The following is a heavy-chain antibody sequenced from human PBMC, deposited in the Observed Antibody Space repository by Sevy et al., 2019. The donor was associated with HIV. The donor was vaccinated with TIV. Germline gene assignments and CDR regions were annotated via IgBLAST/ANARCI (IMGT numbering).Heavy chain of an antibody. Sequence: SETLSLTCTVSGDSISSGNNWWSWIRQPAGQGREWIGRIYTSGKTIYDPVLRSRVIMSVDTSKNQFFLNLNPVTAADTAVYYCARDGIRRDYYHGMDVWGQGTTVTVSS. D-gene: IGHD1-26*01. J-gene: IGHJ6*02. CDR2: IYTSGKT. CDR1: GDSISSGNNW. V-gene: IGHV4-61*02. CDR3: ARDGIRRDYYHGMDV.